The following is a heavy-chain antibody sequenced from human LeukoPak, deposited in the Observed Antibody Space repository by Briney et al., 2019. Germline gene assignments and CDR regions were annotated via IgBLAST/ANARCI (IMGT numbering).Heavy chain of an antibody. D-gene: IGHD3-10*01. J-gene: IGHJ4*02. CDR2: ISYDGSNK. V-gene: IGHV3-30*04. CDR1: GFTFSSYA. CDR3: AKEGSALWFGELSYYFDY. Sequence: PGGSLRLSCAASGFTFSSYAMHWVRQAPGKGLEWVAVISYDGSNKYYADSVKGRFTISRDNFKNTLYLQMRSLRADDTAVYFCAKEGSALWFGELSYYFDYWGQGTQVTVSS.